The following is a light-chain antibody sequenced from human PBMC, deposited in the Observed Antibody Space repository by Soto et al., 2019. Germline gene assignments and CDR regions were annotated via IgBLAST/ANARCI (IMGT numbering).Light chain of an antibody. J-gene: IGLJ2*01. Sequence: QSALTQPASVSGSPGQSITNSCTGTSSDVGYYIYVSWFQQHPGKAPKLMIYDVNNRPSGISNRFSGSKSGNTASLTISGLQAEDEADYYCSSYSNITTLGVFGGGTKLTVL. CDR3: SSYSNITTLGV. CDR2: DVN. V-gene: IGLV2-14*03. CDR1: SSDVGYYIY.